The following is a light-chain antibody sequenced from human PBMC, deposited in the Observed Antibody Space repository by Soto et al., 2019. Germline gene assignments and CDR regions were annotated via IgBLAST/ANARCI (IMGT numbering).Light chain of an antibody. CDR1: SSDVGGYNY. V-gene: IGLV2-8*01. Sequence: QSALTHPPSASVSPGRSVTISCTGTSSDVGGYNYVSWYQQHPGKAPKLMIYEVTKRPSGVPDRFSGSKSGNTASLTVSGLLPEDEADYYCASYAGGNKVFGTGTKVTVL. J-gene: IGLJ1*01. CDR2: EVT. CDR3: ASYAGGNKV.